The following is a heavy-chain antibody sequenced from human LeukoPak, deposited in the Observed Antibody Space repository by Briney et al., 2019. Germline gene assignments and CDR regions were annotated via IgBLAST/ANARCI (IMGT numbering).Heavy chain of an antibody. CDR3: ARLFYGDSFDY. Sequence: GGSLRLSCAASGFTFSDYYMSWIRQAPGKGLEWVSYISSGGTTLYYADSVKGRFTISRDNAKNSLYLQMNSLRAEDTAVYYSARLFYGDSFDYWGQGTLVTVSS. D-gene: IGHD4-17*01. V-gene: IGHV3-11*04. CDR1: GFTFSDYY. J-gene: IGHJ4*02. CDR2: ISSGGTTL.